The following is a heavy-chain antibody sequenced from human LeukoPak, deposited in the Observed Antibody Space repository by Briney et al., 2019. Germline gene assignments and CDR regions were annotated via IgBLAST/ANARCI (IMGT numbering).Heavy chain of an antibody. CDR2: ISNSGDYT. V-gene: IGHV3-23*01. CDR1: GFTFNNYA. CDR3: AKGHYYEDY. D-gene: IGHD3-22*01. Sequence: GGSLRLSCAASGFTFNNYAMSWVRQAPGKGLEWLSAISNSGDYTYYADSVKGRFTISRDNYKNTMYLQMNRLRAEDTAVYYCAKGHYYEDYWGQGTLVTVSS. J-gene: IGHJ4*02.